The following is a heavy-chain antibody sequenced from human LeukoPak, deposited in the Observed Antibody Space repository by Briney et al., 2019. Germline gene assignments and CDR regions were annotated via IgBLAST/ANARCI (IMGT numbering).Heavy chain of an antibody. CDR1: GFTFSSYA. D-gene: IGHD3-22*01. Sequence: GGSLRLSCAASGFTFSSYAMSWVRQAPGKGLEWVSAISGSGGSTYYADSVKGRFTISRDNSKNTLYLQMNSLRAEDTAVYYCANLHGSYYDRDAFDIWAKGQWSPSLQ. CDR2: ISGSGGST. J-gene: IGHJ3*02. V-gene: IGHV3-23*01. CDR3: ANLHGSYYDRDAFDI.